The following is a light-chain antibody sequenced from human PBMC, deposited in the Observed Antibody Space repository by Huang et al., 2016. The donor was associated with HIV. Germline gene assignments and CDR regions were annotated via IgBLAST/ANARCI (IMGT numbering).Light chain of an antibody. CDR1: QTLVHSDGKTY. J-gene: IGKJ5*01. CDR3: MHSFRLQAT. V-gene: IGKV2D-29*01. Sequence: IVMTQTLLSLSVTPGRPASNSCKSSQTLVHSDGKTYFYWYLQKPGQPPQLLIYEASRRFSGVPERFSGSGSGADFTLKISRVEAEDVGVYYCMHSFRLQATFGQGTRLEIK. CDR2: EAS.